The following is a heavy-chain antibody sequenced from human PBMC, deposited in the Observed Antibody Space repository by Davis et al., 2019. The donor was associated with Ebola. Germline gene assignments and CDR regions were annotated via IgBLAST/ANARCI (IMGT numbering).Heavy chain of an antibody. D-gene: IGHD4-11*01. J-gene: IGHJ4*02. CDR3: ARGDYSNYLLMAVGDFDY. CDR1: GFTFSSYA. V-gene: IGHV3-30*04. CDR2: IWYDGSNK. Sequence: GESLKISCAASGFTFSSYAMHWVRQAPGKGLEWVAVIWYDGSNKYYADSVKGRFTISRDNSKNTLYLQMNSLRAEDTAVYYCARGDYSNYLLMAVGDFDYWGQGTLVTVSS.